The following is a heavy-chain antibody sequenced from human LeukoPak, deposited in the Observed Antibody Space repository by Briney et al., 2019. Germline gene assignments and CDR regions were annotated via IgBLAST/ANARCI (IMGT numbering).Heavy chain of an antibody. D-gene: IGHD3-22*01. CDR2: INPNSGGT. CDR1: GYTFTGYY. Sequence: ASVKVSCKASGYTFTGYYMHWVRQAPGQGLEWMGWINPNSGGTNYAQKFQGRVTITRNTSISTAYMELSSLRSEDTAVYYCARGLRYDSSGSNYHYYYYMDVWGKGTTVTVSS. CDR3: ARGLRYDSSGSNYHYYYYMDV. V-gene: IGHV1-2*02. J-gene: IGHJ6*03.